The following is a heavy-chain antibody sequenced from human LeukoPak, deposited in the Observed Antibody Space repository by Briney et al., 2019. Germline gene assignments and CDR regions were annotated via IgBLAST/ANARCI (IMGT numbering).Heavy chain of an antibody. Sequence: SETLSLTCRVSGCSISSHYWHWIRQPPGKGLEWIGYIYYSGRINYNPSFKSRVTISADTSKNQLSLKVTSVTAPETAVYYCVRGPGDYYSTKYWGQGTLVTVSS. CDR2: IYYSGRI. V-gene: IGHV4-59*11. CDR3: VRGPGDYYSTKY. J-gene: IGHJ4*02. CDR1: GCSISSHY. D-gene: IGHD2-21*01.